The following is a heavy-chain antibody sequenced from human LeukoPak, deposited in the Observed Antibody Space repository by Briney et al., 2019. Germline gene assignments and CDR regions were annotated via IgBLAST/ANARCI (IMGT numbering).Heavy chain of an antibody. CDR2: IYYSGST. Sequence: SETPSLTCTVSGGSISYYYWSWIRQPPGKGLEWIGYIYYSGSTNYNPSLKSRVTISVDRSKNQFSLKLSSVSAADTAVYYCARLTGYSSESWFDPWGQGILVTVSS. D-gene: IGHD3-9*01. CDR3: ARLTGYSSESWFDP. J-gene: IGHJ5*02. CDR1: GGSISYYY. V-gene: IGHV4-59*01.